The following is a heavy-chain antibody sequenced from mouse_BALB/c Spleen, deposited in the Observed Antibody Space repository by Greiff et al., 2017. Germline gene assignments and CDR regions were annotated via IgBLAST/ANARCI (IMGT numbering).Heavy chain of an antibody. CDR2: IDPSDSET. Sequence: VQLKESGDDLVKPGASVKLSCKASGYTFTSYWINWVKQRPGQGLEWIGMIDPSDSETHYNQMFKDKATLTVDKSSSTAYMQLSSLTSEDSAVYYCARAGYDRGAWFAYWGQGTLVTVSA. J-gene: IGHJ3*01. D-gene: IGHD2-14*01. V-gene: IGHV1-61*01. CDR1: GYTFTSYW. CDR3: ARAGYDRGAWFAY.